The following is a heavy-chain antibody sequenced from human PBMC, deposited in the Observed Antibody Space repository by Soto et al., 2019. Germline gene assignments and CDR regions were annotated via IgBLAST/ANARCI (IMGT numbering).Heavy chain of an antibody. CDR2: IYYSGST. J-gene: IGHJ4*02. CDR1: GGSISSGGYY. Sequence: PSETLSLTCTVSGGSISSGGYYWSWIRQHPGKGLEWIGYIYYSGSTYYNPSLKSRVTISVDTSKNQFSLKLSSVTAADTAVYYCARAQAQKPSWIQLWLTVYYIDYWGQGTLVTVSS. V-gene: IGHV4-31*03. CDR3: ARAQAQKPSWIQLWLTVYYIDY. D-gene: IGHD5-18*01.